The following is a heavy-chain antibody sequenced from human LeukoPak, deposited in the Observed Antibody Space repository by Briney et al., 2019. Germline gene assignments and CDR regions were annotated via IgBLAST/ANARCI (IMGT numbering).Heavy chain of an antibody. Sequence: PSETLSLTCTVSGGSISSYYWSWIRQPPGKGLEWIGSIYYSGSTYYNPSLKSRVTISVDTSKNQFSLKLSSVTAADTAVYYCAGRTIAAAGSRPSDYWGQGTLVTVSS. CDR2: IYYSGST. V-gene: IGHV4-59*05. CDR3: AGRTIAAAGSRPSDY. CDR1: GGSISSYY. J-gene: IGHJ4*02. D-gene: IGHD6-13*01.